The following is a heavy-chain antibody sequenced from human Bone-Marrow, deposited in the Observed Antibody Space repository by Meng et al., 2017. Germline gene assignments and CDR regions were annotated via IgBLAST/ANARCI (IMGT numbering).Heavy chain of an antibody. Sequence: QLQLQESGPGLGKPSETLSLTCTVSGGSISSSSYYWGWIRQPPGKGLEWIGSIYYSGSTYYNPSLKSRVTISVDTSKNQFSLKLSSVTAADTAVFYCASIEVMRRNYFDPWGQGTLVTVSS. CDR2: IYYSGST. CDR1: GGSISSSSYY. V-gene: IGHV4-39*01. J-gene: IGHJ4*02. D-gene: IGHD3-16*01. CDR3: ASIEVMRRNYFDP.